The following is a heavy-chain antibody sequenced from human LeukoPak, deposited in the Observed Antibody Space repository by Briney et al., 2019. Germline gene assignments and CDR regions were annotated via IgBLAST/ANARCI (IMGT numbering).Heavy chain of an antibody. Sequence: KAGGSLRLSCAASGLIFSKYWMTWVRQAPEKGLEWVASIKPDGSEKYYLDSVKGRFTISRDNARDSLYLQMNSLRDDDTSVYFCARDASALYWGRGTLVTVSS. V-gene: IGHV3-7*01. CDR2: IKPDGSEK. CDR3: ARDASALY. D-gene: IGHD6-19*01. J-gene: IGHJ4*02. CDR1: GLIFSKYW.